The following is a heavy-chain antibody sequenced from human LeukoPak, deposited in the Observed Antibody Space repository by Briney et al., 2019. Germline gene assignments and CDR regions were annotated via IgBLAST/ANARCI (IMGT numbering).Heavy chain of an antibody. J-gene: IGHJ4*02. V-gene: IGHV4-34*01. Sequence: SETLSLTCAVYGGSFSGYYWSWIRQPPGKGLEWIGEINHSGSTNYNPSLKSRVTTSVDTSKNQFSLKLSSVTAADTAVYYCARGGVATIQDWGQGTLVTVSS. D-gene: IGHD5-12*01. CDR1: GGSFSGYY. CDR2: INHSGST. CDR3: ARGGVATIQD.